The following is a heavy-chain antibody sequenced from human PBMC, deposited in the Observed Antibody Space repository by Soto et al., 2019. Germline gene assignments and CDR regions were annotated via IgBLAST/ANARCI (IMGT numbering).Heavy chain of an antibody. D-gene: IGHD3-10*01. J-gene: IGHJ1*01. CDR1: GFTFSSYW. Sequence: EVQLVESGGGLVQPGGSLRLSCAVSGFTFSSYWMHWVRQTPGKGLVWASHINNDGSSTTYADSVKGRFTISRDNAKNTLYLQMNSLRAEDMAVYYCARGGSGIPFQHWGQGTLVTVSS. V-gene: IGHV3-74*01. CDR3: ARGGSGIPFQH. CDR2: INNDGSST.